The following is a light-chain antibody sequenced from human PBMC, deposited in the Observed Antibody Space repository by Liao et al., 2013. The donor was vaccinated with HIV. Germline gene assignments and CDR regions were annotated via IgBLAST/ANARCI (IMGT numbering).Light chain of an antibody. CDR1: KLGDKY. CDR2: QDS. J-gene: IGLJ3*02. V-gene: IGLV3-1*01. CDR3: QVWDSSSDRV. Sequence: SYELTQPPSVSVSPGQTASITCSGDKLGDKYSCWYQQKPGQSPVLVIYQDSKRPSGIPERFSGSNSGNTATLTISRVEAGDEADYYCQVWDSSSDRVFGGGTKLTV.